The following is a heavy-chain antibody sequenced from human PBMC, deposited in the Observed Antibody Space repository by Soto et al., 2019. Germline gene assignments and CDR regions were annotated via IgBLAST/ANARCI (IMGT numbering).Heavy chain of an antibody. CDR3: ARSPGWCYLDY. J-gene: IGHJ4*02. D-gene: IGHD3-9*01. CDR1: SGSISSGSW. CDR2: VLHSGST. V-gene: IGHV4-4*02. Sequence: PSETLSLTCAVSSGSISSGSWWSWVRQPPGKGLQWIGEVLHSGSTNYNPSLKSRVTISVDKSKNQFSLKLNSVTAADTAVYYCARSPGWCYLDYWGLGTLVTVSS.